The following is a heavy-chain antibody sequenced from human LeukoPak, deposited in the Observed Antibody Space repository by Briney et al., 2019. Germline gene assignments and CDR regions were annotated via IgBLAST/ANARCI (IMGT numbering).Heavy chain of an antibody. V-gene: IGHV4-59*01. CDR1: GGSISRYY. J-gene: IGHJ4*02. CDR2: IYYSGST. Sequence: PSETLSLTCTVSGGSISRYYWSWIRQPPGKGLEWIGYIYYSGSTNYNPSLKSRVTISVDTSKNQFSLKLSSVTAADTAVYYCARDRRGYYGSGTFDYWGQGTLVTVSS. CDR3: ARDRRGYYGSGTFDY. D-gene: IGHD3-10*01.